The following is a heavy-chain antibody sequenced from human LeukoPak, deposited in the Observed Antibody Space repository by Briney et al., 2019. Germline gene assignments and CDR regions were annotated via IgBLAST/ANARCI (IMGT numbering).Heavy chain of an antibody. V-gene: IGHV3-7*01. CDR3: ARLREIPVFGVVTKSTSYFDY. CDR1: GFTFTNYW. Sequence: GGSLRLSCAASGFTFTNYWMSWVRQAPGKGLELVANIKQDRSEKYYVDSVKGRFTISRDNAKNSLYLQINSLRAEDTAVYYCARLREIPVFGVVTKSTSYFDYWGQGTLVTVSS. CDR2: IKQDRSEK. D-gene: IGHD3-3*01. J-gene: IGHJ4*02.